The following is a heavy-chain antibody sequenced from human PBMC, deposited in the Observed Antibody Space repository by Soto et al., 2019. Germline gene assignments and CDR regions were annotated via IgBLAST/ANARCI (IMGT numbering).Heavy chain of an antibody. V-gene: IGHV3-23*01. J-gene: IGHJ4*02. CDR2: ISANGQGI. Sequence: GPLRVSWAASGFTFSSYALSWVRQAPGKGLEWVSAISANGQGIYYADSVRGRFTISRDNSKNTIFLHMDSLRAEDTAVYYCAKDRNYPRDQFHYWGQGTLVTVSS. D-gene: IGHD1-7*01. CDR3: AKDRNYPRDQFHY. CDR1: GFTFSSYA.